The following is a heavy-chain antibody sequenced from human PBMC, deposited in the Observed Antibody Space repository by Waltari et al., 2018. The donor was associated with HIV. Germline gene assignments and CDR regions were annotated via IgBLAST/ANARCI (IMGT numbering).Heavy chain of an antibody. CDR2: FNSYNGDT. CDR1: GYTFTNFG. CDR3: ARFFPTATTTGWYLDL. Sequence: QVHLVQSGAELKKTGASVKLSFKASGYTFTNFGINWVRQVPGQGLEWMGWFNSYNGDTKYAQKFQDRVTMTTDTSTSTAYMELRSLRSDDTAVYYCARFFPTATTTGWYLDLWGPGTLVTMSS. J-gene: IGHJ2*01. V-gene: IGHV1-18*01. D-gene: IGHD4-17*01.